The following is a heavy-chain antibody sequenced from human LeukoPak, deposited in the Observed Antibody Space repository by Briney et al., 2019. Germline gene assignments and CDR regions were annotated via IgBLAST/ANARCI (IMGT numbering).Heavy chain of an antibody. CDR1: GGSFSGYY. CDR3: ASGSYYFPPYYFES. J-gene: IGHJ4*02. Sequence: SETLSLTCAVYGGSFSGYYWGWIRQPPGKGLEWIGSIYYSGSTYYNPSLKSPVTISVDTSKNQFSLRLTSVTAADSAVYYCASGSYYFPPYYFESWDQGTLVTVSS. D-gene: IGHD1-26*01. V-gene: IGHV4-34*01. CDR2: IYYSGST.